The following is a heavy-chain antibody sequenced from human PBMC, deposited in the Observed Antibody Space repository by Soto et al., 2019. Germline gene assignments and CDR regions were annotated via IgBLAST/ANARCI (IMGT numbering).Heavy chain of an antibody. CDR1: GGSISSYY. Sequence: SETLSLTCTVSGGSISSYYWSWIRQPPGKGLEWIGYIYYSGSTNYNPSLKSRVTISVDTSKNQFSLKLSSVTAADTAVYYCARDLKLGFSTGYYYYGMGVWGQGTTVTVSS. D-gene: IGHD7-27*01. V-gene: IGHV4-59*01. CDR2: IYYSGST. CDR3: ARDLKLGFSTGYYYYGMGV. J-gene: IGHJ6*02.